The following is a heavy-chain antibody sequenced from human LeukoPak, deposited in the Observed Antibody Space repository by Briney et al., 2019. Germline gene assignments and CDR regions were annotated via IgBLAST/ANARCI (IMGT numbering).Heavy chain of an antibody. D-gene: IGHD3-22*01. CDR3: AKDLYYYDSSGLDY. Sequence: GGSLRLSCVASGFTFSNYAMSWVRQAPGKGLEWVSAISDDGGSTYYADSVKGRFTISRDNSKNTLYLQMNSLRAEDTAVYYCAKDLYYYDSSGLDYWGQGTLVTVSS. CDR2: ISDDGGST. J-gene: IGHJ4*02. V-gene: IGHV3-23*01. CDR1: GFTFSNYA.